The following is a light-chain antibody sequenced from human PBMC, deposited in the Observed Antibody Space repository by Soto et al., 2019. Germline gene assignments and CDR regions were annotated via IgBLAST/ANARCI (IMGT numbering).Light chain of an antibody. CDR3: QRYNSAPFT. Sequence: DIQMTQSPSSLSASVGDRVTITCRASQGIRNYLAWYQQKPGKVPQLLISAASTLQSGVPSRFSGSGSGTDFTLTISSLQPEDAGTYYCQRYNSAPFTFGPGTKVDIK. CDR1: QGIRNY. J-gene: IGKJ3*01. V-gene: IGKV1-27*01. CDR2: AAS.